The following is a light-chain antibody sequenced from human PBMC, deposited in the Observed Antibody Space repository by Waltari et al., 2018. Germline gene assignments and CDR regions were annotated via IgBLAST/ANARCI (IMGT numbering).Light chain of an antibody. CDR2: EAS. Sequence: EIVMTQSPATLSVSPGERATLSGRASQSVSSNLAWYQQKPGQTPRLLIYEASTRPTGIPARFSGSGSGTEFTLSISNLQSEDFAVYYCQQYNTWPPITFGQGTRLEIK. J-gene: IGKJ5*01. V-gene: IGKV3-15*01. CDR3: QQYNTWPPIT. CDR1: QSVSSN.